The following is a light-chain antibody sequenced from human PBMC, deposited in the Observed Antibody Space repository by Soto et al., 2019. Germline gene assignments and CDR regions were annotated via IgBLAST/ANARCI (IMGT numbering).Light chain of an antibody. Sequence: DIRMTQSPSSLSASVRDRVTITCRASQSIDTHLNWYQHHPGKAPIALIYEASNLQSGVPSRFSGSGSGTDFTLTITGLQTAPSAIWYRPQTNISPYTFGQRTRVNIK. CDR1: QSIDTH. CDR3: PQTNISPYT. CDR2: EAS. J-gene: IGKJ1*01. V-gene: IGKV1-39*01.